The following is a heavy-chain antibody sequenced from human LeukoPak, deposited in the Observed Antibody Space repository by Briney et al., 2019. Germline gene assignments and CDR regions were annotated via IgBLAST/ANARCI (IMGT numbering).Heavy chain of an antibody. CDR3: ARDEPYIAAAGSIYYYCGMDV. CDR2: ISIDGSHK. CDR1: GFTFSSYA. Sequence: PGSSLRLSCAASGFTFSSYAMHWVRQAPGKGLEWVPVISIDGSHKYYADSVKGRFTFSRANSKNTLYLQMNSLRAEDTAVYYCARDEPYIAAAGSIYYYCGMDVWGQGTTVTVAS. J-gene: IGHJ6*02. D-gene: IGHD6-13*01. V-gene: IGHV3-30-3*01.